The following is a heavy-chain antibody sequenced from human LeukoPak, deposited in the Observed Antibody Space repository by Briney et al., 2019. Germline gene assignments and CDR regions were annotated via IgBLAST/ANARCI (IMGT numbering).Heavy chain of an antibody. CDR3: ASADSSGYYFDY. CDR1: GYSISSGYY. CDR2: IYHSGST. Sequence: MASETLSLACTVSGYSISSGYYWGWIRQPPGKGLEWIGSIYHSGSTYYNPSLKSRVTISVDTSKNQFSLKLSSVTAADTAVYYCASADSSGYYFDYWGQGTLVTVSS. J-gene: IGHJ4*02. V-gene: IGHV4-38-2*02. D-gene: IGHD3-22*01.